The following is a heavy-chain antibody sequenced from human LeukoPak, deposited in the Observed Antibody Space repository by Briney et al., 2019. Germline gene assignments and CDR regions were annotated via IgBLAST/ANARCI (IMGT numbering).Heavy chain of an antibody. J-gene: IGHJ4*02. D-gene: IGHD2-2*01. CDR1: GYTFTHYY. CDR2: ISAYNGNT. CDR3: ARAGPTGYCSSTSCLDY. Sequence: ASVKVSCKASGYTFTHYYIHWVRQAPGQGLEWMGWISAYNGNTNYAQKLQGRVTMTTDTSTSTAYMELRSLRSDDTAVYYCARAGPTGYCSSTSCLDYWGQGTLVTVSS. V-gene: IGHV1-18*04.